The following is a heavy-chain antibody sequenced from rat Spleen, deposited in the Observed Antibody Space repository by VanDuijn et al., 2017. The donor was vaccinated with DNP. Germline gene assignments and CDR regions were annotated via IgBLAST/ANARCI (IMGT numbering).Heavy chain of an antibody. V-gene: IGHV5-22*01. J-gene: IGHJ4*01. CDR3: ARHRTIMPYYYVMDA. Sequence: EVQLVESGGGLVQPGGSMKLSCVASGFTFTDFYMAWVRQAPKKGLEWVASVSHEGSSTYYEDSVKGRFTISRDNAKSTLFLQMDSLRSEDTATYYCARHRTIMPYYYVMDAWGQGASVTVSS. CDR2: VSHEGSST. CDR1: GFTFTDFY. D-gene: IGHD1-12*01.